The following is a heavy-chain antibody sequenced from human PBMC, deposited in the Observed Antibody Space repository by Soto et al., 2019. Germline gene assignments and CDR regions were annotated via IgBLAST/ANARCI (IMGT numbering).Heavy chain of an antibody. CDR2: ISGSGGST. Sequence: GGSLRLSCAASGFTFSSYAMSWVRQAPGKGLEWVSAISGSGGSTYYADSVKGRFTISRDNSKNTLYLQMNSLRAEDTAVYYCAKVILGYDILIGPYYYYYGMDVWGQGTTVTVSS. CDR1: GFTFSSYA. J-gene: IGHJ6*02. V-gene: IGHV3-23*01. D-gene: IGHD3-9*01. CDR3: AKVILGYDILIGPYYYYYGMDV.